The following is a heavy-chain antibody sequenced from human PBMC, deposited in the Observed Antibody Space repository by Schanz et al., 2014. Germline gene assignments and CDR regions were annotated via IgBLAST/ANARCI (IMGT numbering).Heavy chain of an antibody. CDR2: IKEDGSVK. Sequence: EEQLVESGGGLVQPGGSLRLSCAASGFSFSTYWMSWVRQAPGKGLEWVANIKEDGSVKDYVDSVKGRFTISRDNAKNSLYLQMTSLRAEDTAVYYCAKDISDTSGKDDYWGQGTLVTVSS. V-gene: IGHV3-7*01. D-gene: IGHD3-22*01. CDR1: GFSFSTYW. J-gene: IGHJ4*02. CDR3: AKDISDTSGKDDY.